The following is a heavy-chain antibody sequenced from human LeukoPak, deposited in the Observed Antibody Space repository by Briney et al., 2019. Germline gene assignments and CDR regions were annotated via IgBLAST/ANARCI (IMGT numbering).Heavy chain of an antibody. CDR2: IYYNGST. J-gene: IGHJ3*02. V-gene: IGHV4-39*07. Sequence: SQTLSLTCTVSGGSISSGSYYWGWIRQPPGKGLEWIGTIYYNGSTYYNPSLKSRVTMSVDTSKNQFSLKLSSVTAADTAVYYCARDPVERAGGILAFDIWGQGTMVTVSS. CDR3: ARDPVERAGGILAFDI. CDR1: GGSISSGSYY. D-gene: IGHD4-23*01.